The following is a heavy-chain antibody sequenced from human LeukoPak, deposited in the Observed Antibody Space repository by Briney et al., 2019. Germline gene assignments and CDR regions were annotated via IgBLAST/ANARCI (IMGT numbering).Heavy chain of an antibody. CDR2: INHSGNT. CDR1: GGSISSSSYY. CDR3: ARTGGGYREGGGHYYYYMDV. V-gene: IGHV4-39*07. D-gene: IGHD5-18*01. J-gene: IGHJ6*03. Sequence: SSETLSLTCTVSGGSISSSSYYWGWIRQPPGRGLEWIGEINHSGNTNYNPSLKSRVTISEDTPKNQFSLKLSSVTAADTAVYYCARTGGGYREGGGHYYYYMDVWGKGTTVIVSS.